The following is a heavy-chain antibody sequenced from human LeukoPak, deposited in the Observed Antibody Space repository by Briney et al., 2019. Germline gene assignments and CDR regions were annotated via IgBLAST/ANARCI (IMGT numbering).Heavy chain of an antibody. V-gene: IGHV3-33*01. D-gene: IGHD2-15*01. CDR3: ARDQGYCSGGRCHSHFDY. CDR1: GFTFSSYS. CDR2: VWVDGSKK. J-gene: IGHJ4*02. Sequence: GGSLRLSCATPGFTFSSYSMQWVRQAPGKGLEWVAVVWVDGSKKFYADSVEGRFTISRDDSKSTSYLQMNSLRAEDTAVHYCARDQGYCSGGRCHSHFDYWGQGTLVTVSS.